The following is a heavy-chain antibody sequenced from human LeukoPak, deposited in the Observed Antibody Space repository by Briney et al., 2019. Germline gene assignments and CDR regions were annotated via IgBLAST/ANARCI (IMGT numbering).Heavy chain of an antibody. CDR1: GFTFSSYE. CDR3: AELGITMIGGV. J-gene: IGHJ6*04. Sequence: PGGSLRLSCAASGFTFSSYEMNWVRQAPGKGLEWVSFISGNGRTLSHADSVKGRFTISRDNAKNSLYLQMNSLRAEDTAVYYCAELGITMIGGVWGKGTTVTISS. D-gene: IGHD3-10*02. V-gene: IGHV3-48*03. CDR2: ISGNGRTL.